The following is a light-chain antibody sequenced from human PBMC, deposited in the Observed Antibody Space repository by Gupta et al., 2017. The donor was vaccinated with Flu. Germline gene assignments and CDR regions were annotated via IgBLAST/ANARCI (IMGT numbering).Light chain of an antibody. CDR3: SSFAGSNIWV. Sequence: QSALTQPPSASGSPGQSVTISCTGPSSDVGGYNFVSWYQHHPGKAPKFMIYEVSKRPSGVPDRFSGSKSGNTASLTVSGLQAEDEADYYCSSFAGSNIWVFGGGTKLTVL. CDR2: EVS. CDR1: SSDVGGYNF. J-gene: IGLJ3*02. V-gene: IGLV2-8*01.